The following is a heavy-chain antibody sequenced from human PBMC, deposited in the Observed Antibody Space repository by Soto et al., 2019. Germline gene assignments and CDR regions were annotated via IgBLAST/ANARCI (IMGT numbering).Heavy chain of an antibody. J-gene: IGHJ3*02. V-gene: IGHV3-21*01. CDR1: GFTFSSYT. CDR3: ERGEASSDI. Sequence: PGGSLRLSCAASGFTFSSYTMSWVRQAPGKGLEWVSSISDSGSYIYYADSVKGRFTVSRDNAKNSLYLQMNSLRAEDTAIFYCERGEASSDIWGQGTMVTVSS. CDR2: ISDSGSYI.